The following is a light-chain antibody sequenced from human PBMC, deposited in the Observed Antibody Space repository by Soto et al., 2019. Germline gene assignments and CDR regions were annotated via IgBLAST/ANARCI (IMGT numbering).Light chain of an antibody. Sequence: DIQMTQSPSSLYASVGDRVTITCRASQSISSYLNWYRQHTGKAPQLLIYAASSLQSGVPSRFSGSGSRTDFTLTISSLQPEDFTTYYCQQSYGNPPTFGQGTKVDIK. CDR2: AAS. CDR3: QQSYGNPPT. J-gene: IGKJ1*01. V-gene: IGKV1-39*01. CDR1: QSISSY.